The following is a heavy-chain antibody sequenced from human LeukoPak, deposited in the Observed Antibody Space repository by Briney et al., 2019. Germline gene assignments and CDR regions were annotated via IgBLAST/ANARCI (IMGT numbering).Heavy chain of an antibody. D-gene: IGHD2-15*01. CDR2: ISAYNGNT. CDR1: GYTFTSYG. Sequence: ASVKVSCKASGYTFTSYGISWVRQAPGQGLEWMGWISAYNGNTNYAQKFHGRVTMNTDTSTRTAYMELRSLRSDDTAVYYCARDSCSGGSCYLHYWGQGTLATVS. CDR3: ARDSCSGGSCYLHY. J-gene: IGHJ4*02. V-gene: IGHV1-18*01.